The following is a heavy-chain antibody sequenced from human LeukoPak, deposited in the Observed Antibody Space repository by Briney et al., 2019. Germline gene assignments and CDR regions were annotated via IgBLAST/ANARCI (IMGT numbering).Heavy chain of an antibody. J-gene: IGHJ4*02. Sequence: GGSLRLSCEASGFTFSIYWMSWVRQAPGKGLEWVANINEDGRETNFVDSVKGRFTISRDNAKNSLYLQMNSLRAEDTAVYYCARDLGMEFDYWGQGTLVTVSS. CDR1: GFTFSIYW. CDR2: INEDGRET. V-gene: IGHV3-7*01. D-gene: IGHD7-27*01. CDR3: ARDLGMEFDY.